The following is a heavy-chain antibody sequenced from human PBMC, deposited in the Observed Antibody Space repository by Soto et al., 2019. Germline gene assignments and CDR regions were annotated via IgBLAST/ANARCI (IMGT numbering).Heavy chain of an antibody. D-gene: IGHD3-9*01. CDR1: GGSISSGGYY. Sequence: SETLSLTCTVSGGSISSGGYYWSWIRQHPGKGLEWIGYIYYSGSTYYNPSLKSRVTISVDTSKNQFSLKLSSVTAADTAVYYCARERYFDASGYMAVWGQGTTVTASS. J-gene: IGHJ6*03. CDR2: IYYSGST. CDR3: ARERYFDASGYMAV. V-gene: IGHV4-31*03.